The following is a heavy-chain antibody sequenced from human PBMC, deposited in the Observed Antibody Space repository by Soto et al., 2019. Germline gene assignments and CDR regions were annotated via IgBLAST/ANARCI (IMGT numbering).Heavy chain of an antibody. V-gene: IGHV1-2*02. D-gene: IGHD6-19*01. CDR2: INPNSGDT. Sequence: GASVKVSCKASGLTFTGHYLHWVRQAPGQGLGWMGWINPNSGDTNFAQKFQGRVTMTRDTSISTAYMEVSRLTSDDTAVYYCASGSARPSYYYYGMDVWGQGTTVTVSS. CDR1: GLTFTGHY. CDR3: ASGSARPSYYYYGMDV. J-gene: IGHJ6*02.